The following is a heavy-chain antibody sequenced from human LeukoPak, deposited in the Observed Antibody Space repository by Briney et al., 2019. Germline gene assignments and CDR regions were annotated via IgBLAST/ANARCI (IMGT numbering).Heavy chain of an antibody. CDR2: ISFDGGNK. CDR1: GFTFRSYE. D-gene: IGHD1-26*01. V-gene: IGHV3-30-3*01. J-gene: IGHJ4*02. Sequence: PGGSLRLSCAASGFTFRSYEMNWVRQAPGKGLEWVAIISFDGGNKYYADSVKGRFTISRDNSKNTLYLQMNSLRAEDTAVYYCARDGIVGSPLFKFDYWGQGTLVTVSS. CDR3: ARDGIVGSPLFKFDY.